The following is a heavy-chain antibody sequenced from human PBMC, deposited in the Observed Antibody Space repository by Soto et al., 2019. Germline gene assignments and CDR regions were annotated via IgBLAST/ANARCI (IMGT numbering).Heavy chain of an antibody. Sequence: PSQTLSLTCAIPGDSVSSNSAGWSWVRQSPSRGLEWLGRTYYRSKWYYEYAVSVRGRITINPDTSKNQYSLQLNSVTPEDTAVYFCARGEQYSGRIFDYWGQGTMGTVSS. CDR3: ARGEQYSGRIFDY. CDR2: TYYRSKWYY. D-gene: IGHD1-26*01. V-gene: IGHV6-1*01. CDR1: GDSVSSNSAG. J-gene: IGHJ4*01.